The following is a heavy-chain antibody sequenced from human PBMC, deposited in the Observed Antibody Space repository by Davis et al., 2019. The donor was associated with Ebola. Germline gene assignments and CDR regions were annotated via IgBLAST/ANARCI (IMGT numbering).Heavy chain of an antibody. J-gene: IGHJ6*02. CDR3: ARIMGIAAAPLLYYYYGMDV. D-gene: IGHD6-13*01. CDR2: ISSSSSTI. Sequence: GESLKISCAASGFTFSSYSMNWVRQAPGKGLEWVSYISSSSSTIYYADSVKCRFTISRDNAKNSLYLQMNSLRDEDTAVYYCARIMGIAAAPLLYYYYGMDVWGQGTTVTVSS. CDR1: GFTFSSYS. V-gene: IGHV3-48*02.